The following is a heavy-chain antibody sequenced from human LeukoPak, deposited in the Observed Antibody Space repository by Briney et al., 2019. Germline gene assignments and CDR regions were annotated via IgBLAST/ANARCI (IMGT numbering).Heavy chain of an antibody. CDR1: GFTFSSYA. CDR2: ISGGGGST. J-gene: IGHJ4*02. CDR3: AKPMVRGRYYFDY. D-gene: IGHD3-10*01. V-gene: IGHV3-23*01. Sequence: GGSLRLSCAASGFTFSSYAMSWVRQAPGKGLEWVSTISGGGGSTYYADSVKGRFTISRDNSKSTLFLQMNSLRAEDTAVYYCAKPMVRGRYYFDYWGQGTLVTVSS.